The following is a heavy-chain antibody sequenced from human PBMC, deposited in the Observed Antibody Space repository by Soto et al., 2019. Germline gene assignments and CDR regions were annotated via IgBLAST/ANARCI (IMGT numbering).Heavy chain of an antibody. CDR2: ISYDGSNK. Sequence: QVQLVESGGGVVQPGRSLRLSCAASGFTFSSSGMHWVRQAPGKGLEWVAVISYDGSNKYYADSVKGRFTISRDNSKNTLYLQMKSLRAEDTAVYYCARITSSSSYYYYGIDVWGQGTTVTVSS. V-gene: IGHV3-30*03. CDR3: ARITSSSSYYYYGIDV. D-gene: IGHD6-6*01. J-gene: IGHJ6*02. CDR1: GFTFSSSG.